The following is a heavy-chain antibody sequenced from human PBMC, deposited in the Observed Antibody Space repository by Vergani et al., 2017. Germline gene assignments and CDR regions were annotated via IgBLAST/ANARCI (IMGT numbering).Heavy chain of an antibody. CDR3: ATKSCGTPGCQIEYFRE. D-gene: IGHD1-1*01. Sequence: QVHLVESGGGVVQPGRSLRLSCVVSGFTSSYYGMHWVRQALGKGLECVAVISYDGTQKYYADSVKGRFTISRDNSKSTLYLQMNSLRTEDTAVYYCATKSCGTPGCQIEYFREWGQGTLVTVSS. V-gene: IGHV3-30*03. J-gene: IGHJ1*01. CDR2: ISYDGTQK. CDR1: GFTSSYYG.